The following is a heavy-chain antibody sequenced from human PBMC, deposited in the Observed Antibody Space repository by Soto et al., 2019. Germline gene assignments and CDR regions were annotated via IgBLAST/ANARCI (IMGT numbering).Heavy chain of an antibody. CDR3: AKQGYSYGYGDY. D-gene: IGHD5-18*01. CDR1: GFTFSSYA. CDR2: ISGSGGST. Sequence: EVQLLESGGGLVQPGGSLRLSCAASGFTFSSYAMSWVRQAPGKGLEWVSAISGSGGSTYYADSVEGRFTVSRDNSKYTLHLQMNSLRDEDTAVYYCAKQGYSYGYGDYWGQGTLVTVSS. V-gene: IGHV3-23*01. J-gene: IGHJ4*02.